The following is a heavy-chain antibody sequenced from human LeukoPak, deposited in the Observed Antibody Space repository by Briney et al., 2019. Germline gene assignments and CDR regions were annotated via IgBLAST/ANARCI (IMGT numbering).Heavy chain of an antibody. D-gene: IGHD1-26*01. CDR3: AKPSGSGVDY. CDR1: GFTFDDYA. Sequence: GGSLRLSCAASGFTFDDYAMHWVRQAPGKGLEWVSGITWNSDNIEYADSVKGRFIITRDNFKNTLYLQMNSLRLEDMAVYYCAKPSGSGVDYWGRGTRVTVSS. CDR2: ITWNSDNI. J-gene: IGHJ4*02. V-gene: IGHV3-9*03.